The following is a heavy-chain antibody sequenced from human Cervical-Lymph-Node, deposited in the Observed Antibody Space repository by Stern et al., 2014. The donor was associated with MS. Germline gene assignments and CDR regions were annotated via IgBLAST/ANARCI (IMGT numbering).Heavy chain of an antibody. J-gene: IGHJ6*02. D-gene: IGHD6-19*01. Sequence: QLVQSGGGLVQPGGSLRLSCAASGFTFSDYAMTWVRQAPGKGLEWVSRSSGSCRNTFYAESVKGRFTISRDRSKDTVYLQMNVLRVEDTAKYHCAKCKTVTGSGYGVAVWGQGTTVVVSS. V-gene: IGHV3-23*04. CDR2: SSGSCRNT. CDR3: AKCKTVTGSGYGVAV. CDR1: GFTFSDYA.